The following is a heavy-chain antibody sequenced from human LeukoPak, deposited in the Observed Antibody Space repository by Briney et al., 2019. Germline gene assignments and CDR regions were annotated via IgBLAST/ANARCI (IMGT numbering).Heavy chain of an antibody. CDR3: AKELSSGLPEN. J-gene: IGHJ4*02. CDR1: GFTFNIYG. D-gene: IGHD6-19*01. Sequence: GRSLTLSCVASGFTFNIYGMHWVRQSPGKGLEWVAVISNEGSNQYYAGYVKARFTITRDNSKNTVFLQMNSLRAEDTAVYFCAKELSSGLPENWGQGTLVTVYS. CDR2: ISNEGSNQ. V-gene: IGHV3-30*18.